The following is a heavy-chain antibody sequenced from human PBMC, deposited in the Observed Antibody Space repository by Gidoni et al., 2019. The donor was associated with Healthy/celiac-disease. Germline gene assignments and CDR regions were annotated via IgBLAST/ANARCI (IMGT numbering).Heavy chain of an antibody. Sequence: QVQLQQWGAGLLKPSETLSLTCAVYGGSFSGYYWSWIRQPPGKGLEWIGEINHSGSTNYNPSLKSRVTISVDTSKNQFSLKLSSVTAADTAVYYCARTVDIAAVVIVYWGQGTLVTVSS. CDR2: INHSGST. D-gene: IGHD6-13*01. J-gene: IGHJ4*02. V-gene: IGHV4-34*01. CDR3: ARTVDIAAVVIVY. CDR1: GGSFSGYY.